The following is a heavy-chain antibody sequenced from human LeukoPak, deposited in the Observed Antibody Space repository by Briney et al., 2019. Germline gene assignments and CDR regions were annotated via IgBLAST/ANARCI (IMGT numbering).Heavy chain of an antibody. D-gene: IGHD3-22*01. J-gene: IGHJ5*02. CDR1: GGSISSSSYY. Sequence: PSETLSLTCTVSGGSISSSSYYWGWIRQPPGKGLEWIGSIYYSGSTYYNPSLKSRVTISVDTSKNQFSLKLSSVTAADTAVYYCARGLPPYYDSSGYPAGRWFDPWGQGTLVTVSS. CDR3: ARGLPPYYDSSGYPAGRWFDP. CDR2: IYYSGST. V-gene: IGHV4-39*01.